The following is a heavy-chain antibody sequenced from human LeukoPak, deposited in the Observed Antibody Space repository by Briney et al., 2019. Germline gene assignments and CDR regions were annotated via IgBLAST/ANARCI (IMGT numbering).Heavy chain of an antibody. D-gene: IGHD3-9*01. J-gene: IGHJ6*01. CDR1: GYRFINYW. CDR3: ARYDTEASGHHYGMDV. V-gene: IGHV5-51*01. CDR2: IYPDDSDI. Sequence: GESLKISCKGSGYRFINYWIAWARQMPGKGLEWMGIIYPDDSDIRYSPSFQGQVTISADKSINTAYLQWSSLKASDTAMYYCARYDTEASGHHYGMDVWGQGTTVTVSS.